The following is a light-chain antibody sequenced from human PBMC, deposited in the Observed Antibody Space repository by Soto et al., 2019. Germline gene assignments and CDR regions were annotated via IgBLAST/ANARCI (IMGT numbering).Light chain of an antibody. CDR2: GVS. J-gene: IGKJ5*01. Sequence: EVVLTQSPCTLSLSPGESATLSCRASQSVSSNLAWYQQKPGQAPRLLIYGVSTRATGIPARFSGSGSETKFTLTISSLQSEDFAVYYCQRRSNWPPITFGQGTRLEIK. CDR3: QRRSNWPPIT. V-gene: IGKV3-15*01. CDR1: QSVSSN.